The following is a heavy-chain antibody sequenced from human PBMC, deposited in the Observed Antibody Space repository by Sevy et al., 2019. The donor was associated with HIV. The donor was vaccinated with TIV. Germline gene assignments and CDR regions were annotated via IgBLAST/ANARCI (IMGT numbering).Heavy chain of an antibody. Sequence: GESLKIFCKGSGYRFADYWIGWVRQMPGKGLEYMGIIYPGDSDTRYSPPFQGQVTISVDKSINTAYLQWSSLKASDTAIYYCARGARGTLPSYYYYTLNVWGQGTTVTVSS. V-gene: IGHV5-51*01. CDR2: IYPGDSDT. J-gene: IGHJ6*02. CDR3: ARGARGTLPSYYYYTLNV. CDR1: GYRFADYW. D-gene: IGHD1-1*01.